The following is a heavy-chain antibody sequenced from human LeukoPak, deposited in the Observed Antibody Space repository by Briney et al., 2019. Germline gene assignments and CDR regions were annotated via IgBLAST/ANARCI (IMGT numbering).Heavy chain of an antibody. J-gene: IGHJ4*02. CDR1: GGSISSGGYY. V-gene: IGHV4-31*03. CDR3: ARSYDSSGSGFDY. D-gene: IGHD3-22*01. Sequence: SSETLSLTCTVSGGSISSGGYYWSWIRQHPGKGLEWIGYIYYSGSTYYNPSLKSRVTISVDTSKNQFSLKLSSVTAADTAVYYCARSYDSSGSGFDYWGQGTLVTVSS. CDR2: IYYSGST.